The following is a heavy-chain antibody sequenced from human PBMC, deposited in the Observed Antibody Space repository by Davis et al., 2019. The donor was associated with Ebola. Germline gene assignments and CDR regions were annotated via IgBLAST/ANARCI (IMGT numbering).Heavy chain of an antibody. V-gene: IGHV4-59*01. CDR2: LYYSGST. CDR3: ASTMVQGVMDYYYYGMDV. Sequence: SETLSLTCTVSGGSISSYYWSWIRQPPGKGLEWIGYLYYSGSTNYTPSLKRRVTISVDTSKNQFSLKLSSVTAADTAVYYWASTMVQGVMDYYYYGMDVWGQGTTVTVSS. CDR1: GGSISSYY. D-gene: IGHD3-10*01. J-gene: IGHJ6*02.